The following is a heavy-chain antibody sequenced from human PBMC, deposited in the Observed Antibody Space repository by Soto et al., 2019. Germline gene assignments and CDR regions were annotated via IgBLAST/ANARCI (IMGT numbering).Heavy chain of an antibody. CDR1: GFTFSSYG. D-gene: IGHD4-4*01. CDR3: ARSTTLTNNFFDY. Sequence: PGGSLRLSCAASGFTFSSYGMHWVRQAPGKGLEWVAVIWYDGSNKNYVDSVKGRFTIPRDNPKNTLYLQMNSLRAEDTALYYCARSTTLTNNFFDYRGQGTLVTVSS. J-gene: IGHJ4*02. CDR2: IWYDGSNK. V-gene: IGHV3-33*01.